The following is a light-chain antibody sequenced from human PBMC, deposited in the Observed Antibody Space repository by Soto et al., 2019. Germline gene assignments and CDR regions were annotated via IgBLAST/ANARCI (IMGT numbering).Light chain of an antibody. J-gene: IGKJ1*01. CDR3: QQYDSSPPT. Sequence: EIVLTQSPGTLSLSPGDRATLSCRASQSVTTNYLAWYQRKPGQAPRLLIYGASNRATDIPARFSGGGSGTDFTLTITRLEPEDFAVYYCQQYDSSPPTFGQWTKVEI. CDR1: QSVTTNY. CDR2: GAS. V-gene: IGKV3-20*01.